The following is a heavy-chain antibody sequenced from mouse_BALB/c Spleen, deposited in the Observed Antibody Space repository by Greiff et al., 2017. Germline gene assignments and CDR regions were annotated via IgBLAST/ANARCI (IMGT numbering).Heavy chain of an antibody. D-gene: IGHD2-3*01. Sequence: VQLQQSAAELARPGASVKMSCKASGYTFTSYTMHWVKQRPGQGLEWIGYINPSSGYTEYNQKFKDKTTLTADKSSSTAYMQLSSLTSEDSAVYYCARSGSDGYYPFDYWGQGTTLTVSS. CDR3: ARSGSDGYYPFDY. CDR1: GYTFTSYT. J-gene: IGHJ2*01. CDR2: INPSSGYT. V-gene: IGHV1-4*02.